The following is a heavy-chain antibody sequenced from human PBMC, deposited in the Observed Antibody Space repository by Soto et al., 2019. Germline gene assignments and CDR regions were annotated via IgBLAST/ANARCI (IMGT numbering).Heavy chain of an antibody. Sequence: PGESLKISCKGSGYSFTSYWISWVRQMPGKGLEWMGRIDPSDSYTNYSPSFQGHVTISADKSISSAYLQWSSLKASDTAMYYCARPGGTSRGYYTRSMDVWRQGTTVTVPS. CDR3: ARPGGTSRGYYTRSMDV. D-gene: IGHD1-26*01. J-gene: IGHJ6*02. CDR2: IDPSDSYT. CDR1: GYSFTSYW. V-gene: IGHV5-10-1*01.